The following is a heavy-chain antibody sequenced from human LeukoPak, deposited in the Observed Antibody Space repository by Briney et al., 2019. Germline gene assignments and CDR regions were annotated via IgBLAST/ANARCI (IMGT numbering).Heavy chain of an antibody. CDR3: ARVERYNGDYGWFDP. D-gene: IGHD4-17*01. CDR2: VHHTGST. CDR1: GASISSHF. Sequence: PSETLSLTCSVSGASISSHFWSWIRQAPGKGLEWIAYVHHTGSTNYNPSLKSRVTISMDTSKKQLSLTLRSVTAADTAVYYCARVERYNGDYGWFDPWGQGTLVTVSS. V-gene: IGHV4-59*11. J-gene: IGHJ5*02.